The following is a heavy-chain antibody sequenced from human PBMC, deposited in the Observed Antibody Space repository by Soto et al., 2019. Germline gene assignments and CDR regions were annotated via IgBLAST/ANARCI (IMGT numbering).Heavy chain of an antibody. CDR3: VRDGTKTLRDWFEP. J-gene: IGHJ5*02. V-gene: IGHV4-4*07. CDR1: GASISGFY. Sequence: ETLSLTCTVSGASISGFYWSWIRKSAGKGLEWIGRIYATGTTDYNPSLKSRVMMSVDTSKKQFSLKSRSVTAADTAVYYCVRDGTKTLRDWFEPWGQGISVTVSS. CDR2: IYATGTT. D-gene: IGHD1-1*01.